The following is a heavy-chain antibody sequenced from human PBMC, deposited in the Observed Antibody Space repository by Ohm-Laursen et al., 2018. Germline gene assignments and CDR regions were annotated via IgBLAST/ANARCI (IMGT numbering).Heavy chain of an antibody. D-gene: IGHD1-1*01. CDR2: IFDSGII. Sequence: SETLSLTCTVSGGSISNYYWAWIRQPPGKGLEWIGCIFDSGIIKYDPSLKSRVTMSVDTSRNQFSLKLSSVTAADTAVYYCARHYSTTTPGDCWGQGTLVSVSS. CDR3: ARHYSTTTPGDC. CDR1: GGSISNYY. V-gene: IGHV4-59*08. J-gene: IGHJ4*02.